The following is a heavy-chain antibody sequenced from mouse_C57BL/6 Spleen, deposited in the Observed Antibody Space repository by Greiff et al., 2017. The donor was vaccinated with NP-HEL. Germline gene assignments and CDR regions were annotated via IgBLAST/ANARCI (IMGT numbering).Heavy chain of an antibody. J-gene: IGHJ4*01. CDR3: AREGGPLYAMDY. Sequence: EVKVVESGGGLVQPGGSLKLSCAASGFTFSDYYMYWVRQTPEKRLEWVAYISNGGGSTYYPDTVKGRFTISRDNAKNTLYLQMSRLKSEDTAMYYCAREGGPLYAMDYWGQGTSVTVSS. CDR2: ISNGGGST. V-gene: IGHV5-12*01. CDR1: GFTFSDYY.